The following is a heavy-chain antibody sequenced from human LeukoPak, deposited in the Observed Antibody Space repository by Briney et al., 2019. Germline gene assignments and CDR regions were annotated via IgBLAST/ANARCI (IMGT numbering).Heavy chain of an antibody. J-gene: IGHJ4*02. CDR3: ATHVYQSSGWPVGGGY. CDR1: GYSFTTYW. V-gene: IGHV5-51*01. D-gene: IGHD6-19*01. Sequence: GESLKISCKASGYSFTTYWIGWVRQLPGKGLEWMAIIYPANSDTRYSPSFHGQVTISADKTISTAYLQWSSLKASDPAIYYCATHVYQSSGWPVGGGYWGQGTPVTVSS. CDR2: IYPANSDT.